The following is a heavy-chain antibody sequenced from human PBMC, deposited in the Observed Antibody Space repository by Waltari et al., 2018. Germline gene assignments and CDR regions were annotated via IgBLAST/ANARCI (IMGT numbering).Heavy chain of an antibody. Sequence: QEQLMQSGAEVKKPGASVKVSCKASGYNFTSYEINWVRQTTGQWLEGMGWMNPNCGNKGYAQKFQGRVTMTRNTSISTAYMEMSSLRSEDTAVYYCARGQGLRYFDWLPGGYYYYGMDVWGQGTTVTVSS. V-gene: IGHV1-8*01. J-gene: IGHJ6*02. CDR3: ARGQGLRYFDWLPGGYYYYGMDV. D-gene: IGHD3-9*01. CDR2: MNPNCGNK. CDR1: GYNFTSYE.